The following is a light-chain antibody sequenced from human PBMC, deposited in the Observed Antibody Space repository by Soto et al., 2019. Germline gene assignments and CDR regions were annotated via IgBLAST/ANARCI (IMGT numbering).Light chain of an antibody. CDR2: DVF. J-gene: IGLJ1*01. V-gene: IGLV2-14*01. CDR3: TSWTSTSTHV. CDR1: SSDVGGYNY. Sequence: QSVLTQDASVSGSPGQSITISCTGTSSDVGGYNYVSWYQQHLGKAPKLMIYDVFTRPSGVSNRFSGSKSGNTASLTISALQAEDEADYYCTSWTSTSTHVFGTGTKV.